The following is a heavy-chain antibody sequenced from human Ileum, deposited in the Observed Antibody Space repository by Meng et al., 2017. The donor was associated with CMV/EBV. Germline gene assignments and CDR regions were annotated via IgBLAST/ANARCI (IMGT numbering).Heavy chain of an antibody. D-gene: IGHD3-10*01. V-gene: IGHV3-72*01. Sequence: VQLGESGGGLVQPGGSLRLSCAASGFTFSDHYIDWVRQSPVKGLEWVGRSRDKAHSYTTEYAASVKGRFTISRDDSKNSVYLEMNSLKTEDTAVYYCASRISMLRGPFDNWGQGTLVTVSS. CDR1: GFTFSDHY. CDR3: ASRISMLRGPFDN. CDR2: SRDKAHSYTT. J-gene: IGHJ4*02.